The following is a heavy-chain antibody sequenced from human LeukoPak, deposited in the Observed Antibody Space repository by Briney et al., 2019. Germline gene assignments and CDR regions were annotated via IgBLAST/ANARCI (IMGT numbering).Heavy chain of an antibody. J-gene: IGHJ3*02. CDR2: VNHSGSA. CDR1: GASFNDYY. CDR3: ARGSTRESAFDI. Sequence: SKTLSLTCAVYGASFNDYYWSWIRHSPTKGLEWIGEVNHSGSAKYNPSLKSRVTISVDTSKNQFSLKLSSVTAADTAVYYCARGSTRESAFDIWGQRKMVTVSS. D-gene: IGHD2/OR15-2a*01. V-gene: IGHV4-34*01.